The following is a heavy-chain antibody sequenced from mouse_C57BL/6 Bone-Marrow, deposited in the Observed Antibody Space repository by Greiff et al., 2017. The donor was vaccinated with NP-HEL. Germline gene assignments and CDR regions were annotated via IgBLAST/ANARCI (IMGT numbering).Heavy chain of an antibody. CDR1: GFTFSDYG. CDR3: AGWGPAGFAH. V-gene: IGHV5-17*01. CDR2: ISSGSSTI. J-gene: IGHJ3*01. Sequence: EVKLVESGGGLVKPGGSLKLSCAASGFTFSDYGMHWVRQAPEKGLEWVAYISSGSSTIYYADTVKGRFTISRDNAKNTLFLQLTSLRSEDTAMYYCAGWGPAGFAHWGRGTVVTVSA.